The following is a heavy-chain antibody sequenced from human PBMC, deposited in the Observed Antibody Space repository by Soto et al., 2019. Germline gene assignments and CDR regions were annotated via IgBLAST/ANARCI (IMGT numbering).Heavy chain of an antibody. V-gene: IGHV1-8*01. D-gene: IGHD5-12*01. CDR3: ARAAIVARDFDY. J-gene: IGHJ4*02. CDR1: GYTFTSYD. CDR2: MNPNSGNT. Sequence: ASVKVSCKASGYTFTSYDIKWVRQATGQGLEWMGWMNPNSGNTGYARKFQGRVTMTRNTSISTAYMELSSLRSGDTAVYYCARAAIVARDFDYWGQGTLVTVSS.